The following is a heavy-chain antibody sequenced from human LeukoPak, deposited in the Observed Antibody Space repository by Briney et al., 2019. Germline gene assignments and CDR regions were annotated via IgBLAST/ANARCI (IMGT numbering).Heavy chain of an antibody. V-gene: IGHV3-15*01. Sequence: GGSLRLSCVASGFIFNDAGMSWVRQAPGKGLEWVGRIRPKHDGGTTDYAAPVKGRFSLSRDDSENTLYLQMDNLRTEDTAVYYCATGDDNTNAGVFDYWGQGTLVAVSS. CDR3: ATGDDNTNAGVFDY. CDR1: GFIFNDAG. CDR2: IRPKHDGGTT. D-gene: IGHD3-9*01. J-gene: IGHJ4*02.